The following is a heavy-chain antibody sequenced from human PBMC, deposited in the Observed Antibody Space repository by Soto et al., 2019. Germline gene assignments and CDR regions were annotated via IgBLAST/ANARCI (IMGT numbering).Heavy chain of an antibody. J-gene: IGHJ6*03. CDR1: GFTFSSYA. D-gene: IGHD6-13*01. CDR2: ISGSGGST. V-gene: IGHV3-23*01. CDR3: AKRGRQQLVQRYYYYYYMDV. Sequence: PGGSLRLSCAASGFTFSSYAMSWVRQAPGKGLEWVSAISGSGGSTYYADSVKGRFTISRDNSKNTLYLQMNSLRAEDTAVYYCAKRGRQQLVQRYYYYYYMDVWGKGTTVTVS.